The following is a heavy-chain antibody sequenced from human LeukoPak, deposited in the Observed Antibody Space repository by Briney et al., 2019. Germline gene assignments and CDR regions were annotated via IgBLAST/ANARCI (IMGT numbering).Heavy chain of an antibody. D-gene: IGHD6-13*01. J-gene: IGHJ4*02. Sequence: ASVKVSCKASGYTFTTYAMHWVRQAPGQRLEWMGWISTGNGYTKYSQKFQGRVTITRDTSASTAYMELSSLRSEDTATYYCAREVSSWSFDYWGQGNLVTVSP. CDR2: ISTGNGYT. V-gene: IGHV1-3*04. CDR1: GYTFTTYA. CDR3: AREVSSWSFDY.